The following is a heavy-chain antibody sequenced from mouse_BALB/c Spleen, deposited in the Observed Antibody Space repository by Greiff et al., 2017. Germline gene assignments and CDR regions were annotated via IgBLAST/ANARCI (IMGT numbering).Heavy chain of an antibody. V-gene: IGHV1S81*02. CDR3: ARSGGYDNYAMDY. Sequence: QVQLQQPGAELVKPGASVKLSCKASGYTFTSYWMHWVKQRPGQGLEWIGEINPSNGRTNYNEKFKSKATLTVDKSSSTAYMQLSSLTSEDSAVYYCARSGGYDNYAMDYWGQGTSVTVSS. J-gene: IGHJ4*01. CDR2: INPSNGRT. CDR1: GYTFTSYW. D-gene: IGHD2-2*01.